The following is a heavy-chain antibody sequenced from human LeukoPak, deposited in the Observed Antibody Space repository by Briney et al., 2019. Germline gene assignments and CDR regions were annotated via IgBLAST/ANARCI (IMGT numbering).Heavy chain of an antibody. V-gene: IGHV5-51*01. CDR1: GYSFTSYW. D-gene: IGHD5-18*01. CDR3: ARHVDTAMVSNYYYGMDV. CDR2: IYPGDSDT. J-gene: IGHJ6*02. Sequence: GESLKISCKGSGYSFTSYWIGWVRQMPGKGLEWMGIIYPGDSDTRYSPSFQGQVTISADKPISTAYLQWSSLKASDTAMYYCARHVDTAMVSNYYYGMDVWGQGTTVTVSS.